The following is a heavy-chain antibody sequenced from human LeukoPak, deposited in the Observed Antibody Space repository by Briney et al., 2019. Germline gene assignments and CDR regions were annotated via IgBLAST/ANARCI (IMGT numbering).Heavy chain of an antibody. D-gene: IGHD1-26*01. CDR3: ARTGGGSSDY. CDR2: IYYSGST. V-gene: IGHV4-39*01. Sequence: SETLSLTCTVSGGSISSSSYYWGWIRQPPGKGLEWIGSIYYSGSTYYNPSLKSRVTISVDTSKNQFSLKLSSVTAADTAVYYCARTGGGSSDYWGQGTLVTVSS. CDR1: GGSISSSSYY. J-gene: IGHJ4*02.